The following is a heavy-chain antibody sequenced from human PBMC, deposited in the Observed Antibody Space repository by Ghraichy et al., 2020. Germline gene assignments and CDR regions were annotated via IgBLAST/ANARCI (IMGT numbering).Heavy chain of an antibody. V-gene: IGHV4-39*06. D-gene: IGHD1-26*01. CDR2: IYFTGST. CDR1: GDSVSTSSYC. J-gene: IGHJ3*01. CDR3: ARGRPPRSWSFPDAFDF. Sequence: SETLSLSCGVSGDSVSTSSYCWGWVRPPAGKGPEWIGSIYFTGSTFYNPSLFRRVIVSLDRSKNLFALKLNSVTAANTAVYYCARGRPPRSWSFPDAFDFWGQGTMVTVSS.